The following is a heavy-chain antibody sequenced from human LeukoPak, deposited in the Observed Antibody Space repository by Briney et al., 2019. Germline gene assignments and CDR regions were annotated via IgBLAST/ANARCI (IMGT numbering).Heavy chain of an antibody. CDR2: IIPIFGTA. Sequence: GASVKVSCKASGGTFSSYAISWVRQAPGQGLEWMGGIIPIFGTANYAQKLQGRVTITADESTSTAYMELSSLRSEDTAVYYCARGPNIADAFDIWGQGTMVTVSS. J-gene: IGHJ3*02. D-gene: IGHD2/OR15-2a*01. V-gene: IGHV1-69*13. CDR3: ARGPNIADAFDI. CDR1: GGTFSSYA.